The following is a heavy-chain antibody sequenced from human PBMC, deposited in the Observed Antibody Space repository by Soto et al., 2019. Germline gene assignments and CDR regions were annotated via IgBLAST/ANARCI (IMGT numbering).Heavy chain of an antibody. D-gene: IGHD3-22*01. J-gene: IGHJ4*02. Sequence: SETLSLTCAVSGGSISSGGYSWSWIRQPPGKGLEWIGYIYHSGSTYYNPSLKSRVTISVDTSKNQFSLKLSSVTAADTAVYYCAGTYYYDSSGYYYADYWGQGTLVTVSS. V-gene: IGHV4-30-2*01. CDR2: IYHSGST. CDR3: AGTYYYDSSGYYYADY. CDR1: GGSISSGGYS.